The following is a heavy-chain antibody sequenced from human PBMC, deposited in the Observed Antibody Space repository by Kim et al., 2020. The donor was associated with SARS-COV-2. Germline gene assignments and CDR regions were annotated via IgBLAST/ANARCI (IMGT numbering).Heavy chain of an antibody. Sequence: LKGRFTVSRDISKKPLYLQMNSLRSEDTAVYYCARDREYGGYVSYGLDVWGQGTTVTVSS. D-gene: IGHD5-12*01. CDR3: ARDREYGGYVSYGLDV. V-gene: IGHV3-30*01. J-gene: IGHJ6*02.